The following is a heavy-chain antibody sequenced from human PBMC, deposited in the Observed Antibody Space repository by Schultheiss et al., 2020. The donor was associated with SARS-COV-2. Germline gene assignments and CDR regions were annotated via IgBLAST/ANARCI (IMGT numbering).Heavy chain of an antibody. V-gene: IGHV1-8*02. J-gene: IGHJ4*02. CDR1: GGTFSSYA. Sequence: ASVKVSCKASGGTFSSYAISWVRQATGQGLEWMGWMNPNSGGTNYAQKFQGRVTMTRNTSISTAYMELSSLRSEDTAVYYCARDDGFGELLRDYWGQGTLVTVSS. CDR3: ARDDGFGELLRDY. CDR2: MNPNSGGT. D-gene: IGHD3-10*01.